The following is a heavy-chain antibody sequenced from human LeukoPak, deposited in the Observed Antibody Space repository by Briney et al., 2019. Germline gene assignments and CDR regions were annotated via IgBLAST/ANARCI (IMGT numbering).Heavy chain of an antibody. D-gene: IGHD4-23*01. CDR1: GGSISSGGYY. V-gene: IGHV4-61*08. Sequence: SETLSLTCTVSGGSISSGGYYWSWIRQHPGKGLEWIGYIYYSGSTNYNPSLKSRVTISVDTSKNQFSLKLSSVTAADTAVYYCAGTYGGNSGYWGQGTLVTVSS. CDR2: IYYSGST. J-gene: IGHJ4*02. CDR3: AGTYGGNSGY.